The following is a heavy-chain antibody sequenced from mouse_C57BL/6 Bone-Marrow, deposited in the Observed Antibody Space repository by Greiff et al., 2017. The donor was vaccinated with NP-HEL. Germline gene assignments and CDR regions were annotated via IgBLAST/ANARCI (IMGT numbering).Heavy chain of an antibody. CDR3: TTLRYYGDY. Sequence: EVKLVESGAELVRPGASVKLSCTASGFNIKDDYMHWVKQRPEQGLEWIGWIDPENGDTEYASKFQGKATITADTSSNTAYLQLSSLTSEDTAVYYCTTLRYYGDYWGQGTSVTVSS. CDR1: GFNIKDDY. D-gene: IGHD1-1*01. V-gene: IGHV14-4*01. J-gene: IGHJ4*01. CDR2: IDPENGDT.